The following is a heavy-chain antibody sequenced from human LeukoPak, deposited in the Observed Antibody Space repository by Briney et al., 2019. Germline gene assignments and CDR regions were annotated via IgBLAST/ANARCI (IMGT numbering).Heavy chain of an antibody. CDR2: INSDGSST. CDR3: ARDLGGWSHFDY. V-gene: IGHV3-74*01. CDR1: GFSFSGYW. D-gene: IGHD6-19*01. Sequence: GGSLRLSCAASGFSFSGYWMHWVRQAPGKGLVWVSRINSDGSSTSYADSVKGRFTISRDNAKNTLYLQMNSLRAEDTAVYYCARDLGGWSHFDYWGQGTLVTVSS. J-gene: IGHJ4*02.